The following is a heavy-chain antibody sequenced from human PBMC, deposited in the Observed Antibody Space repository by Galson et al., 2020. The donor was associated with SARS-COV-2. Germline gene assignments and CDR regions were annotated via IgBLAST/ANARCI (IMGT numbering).Heavy chain of an antibody. Sequence: GESLKISCTASGFTFDDYDMNWVRQTPGKGLEWVSGINWNGGRTGYADSLKGRFTISRDNAKNSLYLHMNSLRAEDTALYYCARRICSGDSCKRPYGYQYYGMDVWGQGTTVTVSS. CDR2: INWNGGRT. V-gene: IGHV3-20*04. CDR3: ARRICSGDSCKRPYGYQYYGMDV. D-gene: IGHD2-15*01. CDR1: GFTFDDYD. J-gene: IGHJ6*02.